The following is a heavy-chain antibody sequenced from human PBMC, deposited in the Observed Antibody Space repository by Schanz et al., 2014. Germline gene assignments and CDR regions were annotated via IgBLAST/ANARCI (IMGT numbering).Heavy chain of an antibody. J-gene: IGHJ6*03. Sequence: EVKLLESGGGLIQPGGSLRLSCEASGFSFGNYAMSWVRQAPGKGLEWVSSISSGGGSTYYADSVKGRFTISRDNSKNTLYLQMKSLRAEDTAVYYCARVKYCTITRCYRTETEGIYYMDVWGKGTTVTVSS. CDR3: ARVKYCTITRCYRTETEGIYYMDV. D-gene: IGHD2-2*01. CDR1: GFSFGNYA. CDR2: ISSGGGST. V-gene: IGHV3-23*01.